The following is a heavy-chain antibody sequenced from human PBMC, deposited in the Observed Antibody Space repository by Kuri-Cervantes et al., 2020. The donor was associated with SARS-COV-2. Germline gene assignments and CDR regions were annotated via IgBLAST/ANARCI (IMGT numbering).Heavy chain of an antibody. CDR1: GFTFSGHW. D-gene: IGHD5-18*01. J-gene: IGHJ6*02. Sequence: GGSLRLSCAASGFTFSGHWIHWVRQAPGKGLVWVSRINPDGSYTNNADSVKGRFTLSRDNAKNTLYLQVNSLRPEDTAVFYCARDRADTAMVRGSYYYYYGMDVWGQGTTVTVSS. V-gene: IGHV3-74*01. CDR3: ARDRADTAMVRGSYYYYYGMDV. CDR2: INPDGSYT.